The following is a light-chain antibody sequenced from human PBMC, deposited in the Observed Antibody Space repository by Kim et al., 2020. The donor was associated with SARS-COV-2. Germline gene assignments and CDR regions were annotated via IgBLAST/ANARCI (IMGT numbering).Light chain of an antibody. J-gene: IGLJ1*01. Sequence: QSALTQPASVAGSPGQSTTISCAGTNSDVGGYNYVSWYQQYPRKAPKLIIYEVTKRPSGVSNRFSGSKSGNEASLTISGLQAEDEADYYCVSYASSTALVFGTGTKVTVL. CDR3: VSYASSTALV. V-gene: IGLV2-14*01. CDR2: EVT. CDR1: NSDVGGYNY.